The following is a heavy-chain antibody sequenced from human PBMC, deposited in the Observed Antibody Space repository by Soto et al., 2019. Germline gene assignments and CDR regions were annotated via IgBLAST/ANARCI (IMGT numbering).Heavy chain of an antibody. J-gene: IGHJ6*02. CDR1: GGSISSYY. Sequence: PSETLSLTCTVSGGSISSYYWSWIRQPPGKGLEWIGYIYYSGSTNYNPSLKSRVTISVDTSKNQFSLKLSSVTAADTAVYYCARGRTVDEKRHYYYYGMDVWGQGTTVTVSS. V-gene: IGHV4-59*01. D-gene: IGHD4-4*01. CDR2: IYYSGST. CDR3: ARGRTVDEKRHYYYYGMDV.